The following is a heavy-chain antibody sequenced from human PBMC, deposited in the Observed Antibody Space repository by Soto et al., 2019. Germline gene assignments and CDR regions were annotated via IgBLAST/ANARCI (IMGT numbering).Heavy chain of an antibody. CDR2: IYSGGYT. V-gene: IGHV3-66*01. CDR1: GFDISNTD. J-gene: IGHJ4*02. CDR3: AREAIIVIAAPEYYFDY. D-gene: IGHD3-22*01. Sequence: GGSLRLSCAASGFDISNTDMSWVRQAPGKGLEWVSVIYSGGYTNYADSVKGRFIVSRDSPKNTLYLQMDSLRAEDTAVYYCAREAIIVIAAPEYYFDYWGQGTLVTVSS.